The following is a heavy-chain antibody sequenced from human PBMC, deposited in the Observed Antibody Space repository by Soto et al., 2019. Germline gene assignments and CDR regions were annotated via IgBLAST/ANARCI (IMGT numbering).Heavy chain of an antibody. Sequence: QVQLVQSGAEVKKPGASVKVSCKASGYTFTSYDINWVRQATGQGLEWMGWMNPNSGNTGYAQKFQGRVTMTRNTSISTAYMELSRLRAEDTAVYYCARGVAIFGVVTYYYYYYMDVWGKGTTVTVSS. CDR3: ARGVAIFGVVTYYYYYYMDV. D-gene: IGHD3-3*01. J-gene: IGHJ6*03. CDR1: GYTFTSYD. CDR2: MNPNSGNT. V-gene: IGHV1-8*01.